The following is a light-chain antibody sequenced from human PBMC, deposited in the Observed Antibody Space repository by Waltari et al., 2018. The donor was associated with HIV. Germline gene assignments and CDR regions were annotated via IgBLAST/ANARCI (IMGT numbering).Light chain of an antibody. J-gene: IGLJ1*01. CDR1: NSNIGSRY. Sequence: QSVLTQSPSVSAAPGQKVTISCSGSNSNIGSRYVSWYQHLPGTAPKLLIYENYRRPSGIPDRFSGSRSGTSATLGITGLQTGDEGDYYCGTWDTSLSAGVFGTGTKVTVL. CDR3: GTWDTSLSAGV. CDR2: ENY. V-gene: IGLV1-51*02.